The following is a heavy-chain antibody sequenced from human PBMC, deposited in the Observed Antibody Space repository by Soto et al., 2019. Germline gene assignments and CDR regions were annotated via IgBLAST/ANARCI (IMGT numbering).Heavy chain of an antibody. Sequence: EVQLVESGGDLVQRGGSLRLSCVASGFTFSVYSTNWVRQAPGKGLEWFSYITSDTKTIKYADSVKGRFTISRDNAKNSVYLQMNSLRDEDTAVYYCARSVEGHFDYWGQGIVVTVSS. J-gene: IGHJ4*02. D-gene: IGHD6-19*01. V-gene: IGHV3-48*02. CDR1: GFTFSVYS. CDR3: ARSVEGHFDY. CDR2: ITSDTKTI.